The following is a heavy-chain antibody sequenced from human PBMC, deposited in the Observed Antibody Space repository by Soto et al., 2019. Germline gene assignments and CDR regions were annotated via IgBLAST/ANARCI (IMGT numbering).Heavy chain of an antibody. CDR3: ARPDTAMVRDDAFDI. Sequence: ASVKVSCKASGGTFSSYAISWVRQAPGQGLEWMGGIIPIFGTANYAQKFQGRVTITADKSTSTAYMELSSLRSEDTAVYYCARPDTAMVRDDAFDIWGQGTMVTVSS. J-gene: IGHJ3*02. CDR2: IIPIFGTA. CDR1: GGTFSSYA. V-gene: IGHV1-69*06. D-gene: IGHD5-18*01.